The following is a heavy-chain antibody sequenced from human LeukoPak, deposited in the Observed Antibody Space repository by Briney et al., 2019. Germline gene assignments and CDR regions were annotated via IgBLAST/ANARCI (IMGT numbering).Heavy chain of an antibody. J-gene: IGHJ4*02. V-gene: IGHV4-59*08. CDR2: IYYRGST. D-gene: IGHD4-17*01. Sequence: SETLSLTCTVSGGSISDYYWSWTRQPPGKGPEWIGYIYYRGSTNYNPSLKSRVSMSIDTSKNQFSLRLSSMTAADTAVYYCARLATYGDYSDWGQGTLVTVSS. CDR3: ARLATYGDYSD. CDR1: GGSISDYY.